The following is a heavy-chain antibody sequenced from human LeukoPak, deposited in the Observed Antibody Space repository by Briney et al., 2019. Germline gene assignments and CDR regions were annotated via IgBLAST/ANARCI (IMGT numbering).Heavy chain of an antibody. CDR3: ARGPGYYDSSGLIH. Sequence: MASETLSLTCAVYGGSSSGYYWSWIRQPPGKGLEWIGEINHSGSTNYNPSLKSRVTISVDTSKNQFSLKLSSVTAADTAVYYCARGPGYYDSSGLIHWGQGALVTVSS. V-gene: IGHV4-34*01. CDR1: GGSSSGYY. D-gene: IGHD3-22*01. CDR2: INHSGST. J-gene: IGHJ4*02.